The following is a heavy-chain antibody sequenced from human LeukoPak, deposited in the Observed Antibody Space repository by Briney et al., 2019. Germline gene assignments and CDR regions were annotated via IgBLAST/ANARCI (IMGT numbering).Heavy chain of an antibody. J-gene: IGHJ5*02. CDR1: GGTFSSYA. Sequence: ASVKVSCKASGGTFSSYAISWVRQAPGQGLEWMGGIIPIFGTANYAQKFQGRVTITTDESTSTAYMELSSLRSEDTAVYYCARERDIVVVPAAYHWFNPWGQGTLVTICS. D-gene: IGHD2-2*01. CDR3: ARERDIVVVPAAYHWFNP. V-gene: IGHV1-69*05. CDR2: IIPIFGTA.